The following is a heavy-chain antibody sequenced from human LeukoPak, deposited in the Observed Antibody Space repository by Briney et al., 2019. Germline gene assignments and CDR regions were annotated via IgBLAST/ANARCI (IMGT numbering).Heavy chain of an antibody. Sequence: GRSLRLSCAASGLTFGSYAMSGVRPAPGKGLEWVSAISGSGGSTYYADSVRGGFTISRDNSKNRLYLQMNSLRAEETALYYCAKDCTSTNCYVDYWGEGTLVTVSS. CDR2: ISGSGGST. V-gene: IGHV3-23*01. CDR3: AKDCTSTNCYVDY. D-gene: IGHD2-2*01. J-gene: IGHJ4*02. CDR1: GLTFGSYA.